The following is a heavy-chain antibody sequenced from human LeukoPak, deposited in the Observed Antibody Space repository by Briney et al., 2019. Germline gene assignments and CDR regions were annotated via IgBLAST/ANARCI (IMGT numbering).Heavy chain of an antibody. D-gene: IGHD1-26*01. CDR3: TVEIDSGSYPSFDY. CDR2: IRSKANSYAT. V-gene: IGHV3-73*01. J-gene: IGHJ4*02. CDR1: GFTFSGSA. Sequence: GALRLSCAASGFTFSGSAMHWVRQASGKGLEWVGRIRSKANSYATAYAASVKGRSTISRDDSKNTAYLQMNSLKTEDTAVYCCTVEIDSGSYPSFDYWGQGTLVTVSS.